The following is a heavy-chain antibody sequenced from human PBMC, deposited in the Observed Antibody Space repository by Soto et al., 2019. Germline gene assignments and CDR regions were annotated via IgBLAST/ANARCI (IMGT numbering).Heavy chain of an antibody. CDR2: ISGSGGST. CDR3: ATPPTGYSSSWYMVEI. Sequence: EVQLLESGGGLVQPGGSLRLSCAASGFTFSSYAMSWVRQAPGKGLEWVSAISGSGGSTYYADSVKGRFTISRDNSKNTLYLQMNSLRAEDTAVYYCATPPTGYSSSWYMVEIWGQGTMVTVSS. D-gene: IGHD6-13*01. J-gene: IGHJ3*02. CDR1: GFTFSSYA. V-gene: IGHV3-23*01.